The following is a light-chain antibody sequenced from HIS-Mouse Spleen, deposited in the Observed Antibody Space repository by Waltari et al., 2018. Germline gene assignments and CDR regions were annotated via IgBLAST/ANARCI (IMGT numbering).Light chain of an antibody. J-gene: IGLJ2*01. V-gene: IGLV3-21*03. CDR1: NIGSKS. CDR2: DDS. CDR3: QVWDSSSDHVV. Sequence: SYVLTQPPSVSVAPGKTARITCGGNNIGSKSVHWYQQKPGQAPVLVAYDDSDRPSGLPERFSGATSGNTATLTICRVEAGDEADYYCQVWDSSSDHVVFGGGTKLTVL.